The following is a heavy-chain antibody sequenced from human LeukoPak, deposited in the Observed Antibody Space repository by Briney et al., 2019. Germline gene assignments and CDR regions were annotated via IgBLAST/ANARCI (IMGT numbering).Heavy chain of an antibody. CDR3: ARDPKQQLVPSDPPDAFDI. V-gene: IGHV3-7*01. CDR1: GFTFSSYW. D-gene: IGHD6-13*01. J-gene: IGHJ3*02. Sequence: GGSLRLSCVASGFTFSSYWMSWVRQAPGKGLEWVANIKQDGAEKYYGDSVKGRFTISRDNAKNSLYLQMNSLRAEDTAVYYCARDPKQQLVPSDPPDAFDIWGQGTMVTVSS. CDR2: IKQDGAEK.